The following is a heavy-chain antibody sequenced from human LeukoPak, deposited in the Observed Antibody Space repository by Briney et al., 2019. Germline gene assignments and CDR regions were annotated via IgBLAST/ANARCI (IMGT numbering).Heavy chain of an antibody. Sequence: SETLSLTCSVSGCSISGYYWSWIRQPPGKGLEWIGYIYYTGSTNYNPSLTSRVNMSVDSSKNQLSLNLTSVTAADTAVYYCARWGSIAVARFDYWGQGTLVTVSS. CDR1: GCSISGYY. D-gene: IGHD6-6*01. CDR3: ARWGSIAVARFDY. V-gene: IGHV4-59*01. CDR2: IYYTGST. J-gene: IGHJ4*02.